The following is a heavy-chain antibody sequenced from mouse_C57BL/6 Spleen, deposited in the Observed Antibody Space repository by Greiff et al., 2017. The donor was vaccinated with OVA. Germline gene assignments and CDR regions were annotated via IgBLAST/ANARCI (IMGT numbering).Heavy chain of an antibody. CDR1: GYTFTSYG. CDR2: IYPRSGNT. CDR3: ARNYGRSYGDY. J-gene: IGHJ2*01. V-gene: IGHV1-81*01. D-gene: IGHD1-1*01. Sequence: QVQLQQSGAELARPGASVKLSCKASGYTFTSYGISWVKQRPGQGLEWIGEIYPRSGNTYYNEKFKGKATLTADKSSSTAYIELRSLTSEDSADYFCARNYGRSYGDYWGQGTTLTVSS.